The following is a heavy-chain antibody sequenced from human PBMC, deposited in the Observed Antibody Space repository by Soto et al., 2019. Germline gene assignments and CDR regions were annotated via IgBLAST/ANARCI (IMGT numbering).Heavy chain of an antibody. CDR2: IYYSGST. J-gene: IGHJ4*02. CDR3: AISSGWVRYYFDY. Sequence: SETLSLTCTVSGGSISSYYWSWIRQPPGKGLEWIGYIYYSGSTNYNSSLKSRVTISVDTSKNQFSLKLSSVTAADTAVYYCAISSGWVRYYFDYWGQGTLVTVSS. CDR1: GGSISSYY. V-gene: IGHV4-59*01. D-gene: IGHD6-19*01.